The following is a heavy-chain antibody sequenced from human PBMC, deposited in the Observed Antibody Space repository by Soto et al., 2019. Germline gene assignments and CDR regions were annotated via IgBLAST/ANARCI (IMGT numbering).Heavy chain of an antibody. CDR1: GDSISSYS. CDR3: ARHFPLNYYDSYGRVHYFDY. V-gene: IGHV4-59*08. Sequence: SETLSLTCTVSGDSISSYSWSWIRQPPGKGLEWIGNIHYNGNTKYSPYLKSRITMSVDTSKNQFSLKLSSVTAADTAVYYCARHFPLNYYDSYGRVHYFDYWGQGALVTVSS. J-gene: IGHJ4*02. D-gene: IGHD3-22*01. CDR2: IHYNGNT.